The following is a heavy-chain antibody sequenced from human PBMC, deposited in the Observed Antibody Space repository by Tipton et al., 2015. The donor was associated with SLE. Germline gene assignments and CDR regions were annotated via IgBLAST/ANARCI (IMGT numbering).Heavy chain of an antibody. V-gene: IGHV4-31*02. CDR3: ARDHSSSPAYFQH. Sequence: LRLSCTVSGGSISSGGYYWSWIRQQPGKGLEWIGYIYYSGSTYYNPSLKSRVTISVDTSKNQFSLKLSSVTAADTAVYYCARDHSSSPAYFQHWGQCTLGTVSS. J-gene: IGHJ1*01. CDR2: IYYSGST. CDR1: GGSISSGGYY. D-gene: IGHD6-6*01.